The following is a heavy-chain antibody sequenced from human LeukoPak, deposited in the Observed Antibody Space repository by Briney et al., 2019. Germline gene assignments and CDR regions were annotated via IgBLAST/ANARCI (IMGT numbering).Heavy chain of an antibody. CDR2: ISSSGSTI. CDR1: GFTFSDYY. D-gene: IGHD5-24*01. V-gene: IGHV3-11*01. J-gene: IGHJ6*03. CDR3: ARSRAKLQFAYMDV. Sequence: GGSLRLSCAASGFTFSDYYMSWIRQAPGKGREWVSYISSSGSTIYYADSVKGRFTISRDNAKNSLYLQMNSLRAEDTAVYYCARSRAKLQFAYMDVWGKGTTVTVSS.